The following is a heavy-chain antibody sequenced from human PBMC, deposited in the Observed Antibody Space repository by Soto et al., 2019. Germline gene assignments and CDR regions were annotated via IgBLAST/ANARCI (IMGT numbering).Heavy chain of an antibody. V-gene: IGHV4-34*01. CDR1: GGTFSGNY. Sequence: QVQLQQWGAALLKPSETLSLTCTVYGGTFSGNYWSWIRQRPGMGLEWIGESSHSGSGTNYNPSLKSRVTISVDTSKNQFSLKLSSVTAADTAMYYCARRHLPGGNTFYYDYWGQGTLVTVSS. CDR2: SSHSGSGT. CDR3: ARRHLPGGNTFYYDY. J-gene: IGHJ4*02. D-gene: IGHD2-15*01.